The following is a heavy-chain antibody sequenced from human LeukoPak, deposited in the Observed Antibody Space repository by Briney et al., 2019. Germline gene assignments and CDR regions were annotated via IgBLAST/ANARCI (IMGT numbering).Heavy chain of an antibody. J-gene: IGHJ6*03. CDR1: GYTFTMYY. D-gene: IGHD3-10*01. V-gene: IGHV1-46*01. Sequence: AASVKVSCKASGYTFTMYYIHWVRQAPGQGLEWMGMINPSDGATTYAQRFQGRVTMTRDMSTTTVYMDLRSLRSEDTAVYFWAREQRGGLSESFGGLFASYYTYYYMDVWGRGTTVTVSS. CDR2: INPSDGAT. CDR3: AREQRGGLSESFGGLFASYYTYYYMDV.